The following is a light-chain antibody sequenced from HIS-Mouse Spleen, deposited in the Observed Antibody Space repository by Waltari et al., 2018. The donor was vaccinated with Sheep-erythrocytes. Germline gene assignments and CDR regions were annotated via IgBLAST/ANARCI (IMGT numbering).Light chain of an antibody. CDR1: ALPKKY. J-gene: IGLJ1*01. V-gene: IGLV3-10*01. CDR3: YSTDSSGNHRV. Sequence: SYELTQPPSVSVSPGQTARITCPGDALPKKYAYWYQQKSGQAPVLVIYEDSKRPSGIPERFYGSSSGTMATLTISGAQVEDEADYYCYSTDSSGNHRVFGTGTKVTVL. CDR2: EDS.